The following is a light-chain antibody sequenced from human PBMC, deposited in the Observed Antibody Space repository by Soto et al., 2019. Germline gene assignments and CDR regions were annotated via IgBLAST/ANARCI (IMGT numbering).Light chain of an antibody. CDR3: QQYNDWPPYT. Sequence: EIVMTQSPATLSVSPGERATLSCRASQSVSSNLAWYQQKPGQAPRLLIYGASTRATGIPARFSGGGSGTEFTLTISSLQSEDFGIYYCQQYNDWPPYTFGQGTKLEIK. J-gene: IGKJ2*01. CDR1: QSVSSN. V-gene: IGKV3-15*01. CDR2: GAS.